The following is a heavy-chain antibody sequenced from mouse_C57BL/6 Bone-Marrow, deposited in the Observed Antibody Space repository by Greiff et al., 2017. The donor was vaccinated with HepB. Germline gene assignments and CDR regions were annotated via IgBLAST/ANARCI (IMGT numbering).Heavy chain of an antibody. J-gene: IGHJ3*01. Sequence: VQLQQPGAELVKPGASVKLSCKASGYTFTSYWMQWVKQRPGQGLEWIGEIDPSDSYTNYNQKFKGKATLTVDTSSSTAYMQLSSLTSEDSAVYYCARRDSNFSYWGQGTLVTVSA. D-gene: IGHD2-5*01. CDR3: ARRDSNFSY. V-gene: IGHV1-50*01. CDR1: GYTFTSYW. CDR2: IDPSDSYT.